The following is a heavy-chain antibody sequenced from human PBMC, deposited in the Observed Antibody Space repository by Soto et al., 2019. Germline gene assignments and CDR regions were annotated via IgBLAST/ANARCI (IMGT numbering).Heavy chain of an antibody. J-gene: IGHJ4*02. D-gene: IGHD3-10*01. Sequence: QVKLQESGPGLATPSGTLSLTCAVSGVSISSGNWWTWVHQTPQRGLEYIGEIFHDGTANYYPSFERRVAISVDTSKNQFSLKLTSVTAADTAIYFCARLVYDPRLNYMYFDFWGQGALVTVSS. CDR1: GVSISSGNW. V-gene: IGHV4-4*02. CDR3: ARLVYDPRLNYMYFDF. CDR2: IFHDGTA.